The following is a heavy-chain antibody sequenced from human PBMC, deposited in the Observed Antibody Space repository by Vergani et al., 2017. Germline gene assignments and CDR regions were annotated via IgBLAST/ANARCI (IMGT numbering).Heavy chain of an antibody. V-gene: IGHV2-26*01. Sequence: QVTLKESGPVLVKPTETLTLTCTVSGFSLSNARMGVSWIRQPPGKALEWLAHILSNDEKSYSTSLKSRLTISKDTSKSQVVLAMTNMDPVDTATYYCARMGRSSGWYASLPGAFDIWGQGTMVTVSS. CDR1: GFSLSNARMG. D-gene: IGHD6-19*01. J-gene: IGHJ3*02. CDR2: ILSNDEK. CDR3: ARMGRSSGWYASLPGAFDI.